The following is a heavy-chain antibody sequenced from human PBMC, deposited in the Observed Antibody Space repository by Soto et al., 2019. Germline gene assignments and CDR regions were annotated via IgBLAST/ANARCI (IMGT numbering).Heavy chain of an antibody. Sequence: EVQLLESGGGLVQPGGSLRLSCAASGFTFSSYAMSWVRQAPGKGLEWVSAISGSGASTYYADSEKGRFTISRDNSKNTLYLQMNSLRAEDTAVYYCAKDGVLRFLEWSLSDAFDIWGQGTMVTVSS. J-gene: IGHJ3*02. CDR3: AKDGVLRFLEWSLSDAFDI. D-gene: IGHD3-3*01. V-gene: IGHV3-23*01. CDR2: ISGSGAST. CDR1: GFTFSSYA.